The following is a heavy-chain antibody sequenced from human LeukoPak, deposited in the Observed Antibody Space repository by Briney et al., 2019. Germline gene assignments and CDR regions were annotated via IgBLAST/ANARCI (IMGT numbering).Heavy chain of an antibody. V-gene: IGHV4-59*01. CDR1: GATISSYY. Sequence: SETLSLTCTVSGATISSYYWSWIRQPPGKGLEWIGYIYHSGSTYYNPSLKSRVTISVDTSKNQFSLKLSSVTAADTAVYYCARDGGGYYDSRGCDYWGQGTLVTVSS. CDR2: IYHSGST. D-gene: IGHD3-22*01. CDR3: ARDGGGYYDSRGCDY. J-gene: IGHJ4*02.